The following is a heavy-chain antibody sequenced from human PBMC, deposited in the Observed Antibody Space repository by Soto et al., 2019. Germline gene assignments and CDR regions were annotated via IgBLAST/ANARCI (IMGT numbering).Heavy chain of an antibody. V-gene: IGHV3-33*01. J-gene: IGHJ4*02. Sequence: PGGSLRLSCTPSGFTFSDHGIHWVRQAPGKGLEWVAVIWNDGSNKFYTDSVKGRFTTSRDNSKNTLFLQMNSLSAEDTAVYYCARDWNNGIDYWGQGTLVTVSS. CDR3: ARDWNNGIDY. CDR2: IWNDGSNK. CDR1: GFTFSDHG. D-gene: IGHD2-8*01.